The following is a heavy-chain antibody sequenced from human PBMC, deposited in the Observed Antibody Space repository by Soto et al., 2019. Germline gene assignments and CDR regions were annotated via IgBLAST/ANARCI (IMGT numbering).Heavy chain of an antibody. CDR3: ASGETQRYYYGMAV. CDR1: GGTFSSYA. CDR2: IIPIFGTA. Sequence: QVQLVQSGAEVKKPGSSVKVSCKASGGTFSSYAISWVRQAPGQGLEWMGGIIPIFGTADDAQKFQGRVSITADESTGTAKMELSSLRSEDTAVYYCASGETQRYYYGMAVWGQGPTVTVAS. D-gene: IGHD3-10*01. V-gene: IGHV1-69*12. J-gene: IGHJ6*02.